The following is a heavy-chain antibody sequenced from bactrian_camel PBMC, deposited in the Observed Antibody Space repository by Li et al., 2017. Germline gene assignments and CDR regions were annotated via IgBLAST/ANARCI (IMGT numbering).Heavy chain of an antibody. CDR2: VDGEATI. J-gene: IGHJ4*01. CDR3: AAEPGFWPSWGDFTWDNVDIYSY. V-gene: IGHV3S42*01. D-gene: IGHD5*01. Sequence: DVQLVESGGSSVQAGGSLRLSCAVSGYTVSRYCMGWFRQVPGKEREGVGAVDGEATIRYADFVEGRFTISYDTAKTTLYLQMNDLQPEDSGMYYCAAEPGFWPSWGDFTWDNVDIYSYWGQGTQVTVS. CDR1: GYTVSRYC.